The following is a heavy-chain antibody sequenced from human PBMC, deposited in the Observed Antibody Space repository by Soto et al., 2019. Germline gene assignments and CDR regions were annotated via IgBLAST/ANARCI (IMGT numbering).Heavy chain of an antibody. J-gene: IGHJ4*02. Sequence: EVQLVESGGGLVQPGRSLRLSCAASGFIFDEYAMHWVRHAPGKGLEWVSSISWNRGNIGYADSVKGRFTISRDNAKNSLYLPMNRVRGEDTALYYCAKGASTTVFAFNDYWGQGTLVTVSS. CDR3: AKGASTTVFAFNDY. CDR1: GFIFDEYA. D-gene: IGHD4-17*01. V-gene: IGHV3-9*01. CDR2: ISWNRGNI.